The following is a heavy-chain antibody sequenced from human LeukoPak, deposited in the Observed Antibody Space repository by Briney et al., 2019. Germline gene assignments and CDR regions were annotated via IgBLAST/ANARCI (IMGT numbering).Heavy chain of an antibody. CDR3: ARRAPGYSEYYFDY. Sequence: MSSETLSLTCTVSGGSISSSSYYWGWIRQPPGKGLEWIGYIYYSGSTNYNPSLKSRVTISVDTSKNQFSLKLSSVTAADTAVYYCARRAPGYSEYYFDYWGQGTLVTVSS. J-gene: IGHJ4*02. V-gene: IGHV4-39*01. CDR2: IYYSGST. CDR1: GGSISSSSYY. D-gene: IGHD5-18*01.